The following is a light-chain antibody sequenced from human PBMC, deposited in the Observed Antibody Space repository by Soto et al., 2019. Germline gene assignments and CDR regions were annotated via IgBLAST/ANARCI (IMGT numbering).Light chain of an antibody. Sequence: AIQMTQSPSSLSASVGDRVTITCRASQDIRDDLGWYQHKPGKAPKVLIYAASSLQSGVPSRFSGSGSGTDFTLIISSLQPDDFATYYCLQDYSYPRTFGQGTKVEI. J-gene: IGKJ1*01. V-gene: IGKV1-6*01. CDR1: QDIRDD. CDR3: LQDYSYPRT. CDR2: AAS.